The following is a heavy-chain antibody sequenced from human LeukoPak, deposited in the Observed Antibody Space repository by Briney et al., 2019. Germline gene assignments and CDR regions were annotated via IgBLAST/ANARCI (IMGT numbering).Heavy chain of an antibody. D-gene: IGHD2-2*01. Sequence: IIYPGDSDTRYSPYFQGQVTISADKSISTAYLQWSSLKASDTAMYYCARRYCSSTSCYPFDPWGQGTLVTVSS. J-gene: IGHJ5*02. CDR2: IYPGDSDT. V-gene: IGHV5-51*01. CDR3: ARRYCSSTSCYPFDP.